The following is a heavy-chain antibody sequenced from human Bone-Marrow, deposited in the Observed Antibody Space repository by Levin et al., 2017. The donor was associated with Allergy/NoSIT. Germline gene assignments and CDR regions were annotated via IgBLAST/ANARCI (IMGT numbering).Heavy chain of an antibody. CDR2: ISSSGSTI. CDR1: GFTFSDYY. D-gene: IGHD3-3*01. Sequence: SCAASGFTFSDYYMSWIRQAPGKGLEWVSYISSSGSTIYYADSVKGRFTISRDNAKNSLYLQMNSLRAEDTAVYYCARAGLLALWYYYGMDVWGQGTTVTVSS. J-gene: IGHJ6*02. CDR3: ARAGLLALWYYYGMDV. V-gene: IGHV3-11*01.